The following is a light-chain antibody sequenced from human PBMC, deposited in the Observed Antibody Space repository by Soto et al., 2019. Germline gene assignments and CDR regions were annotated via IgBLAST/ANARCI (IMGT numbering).Light chain of an antibody. J-gene: IGKJ3*01. CDR3: QQYGSSVT. V-gene: IGKV3-20*01. CDR1: QSVSSSY. Sequence: EIVLTQSPGTLSLSPGERATLSCRASQSVSSSYLAWYQQKPGQAPRLLIYGASSRATGIPDRFSVSGSGTDVTLTISILEPEDFAVYYCQQYGSSVTFCPGTNVDIK. CDR2: GAS.